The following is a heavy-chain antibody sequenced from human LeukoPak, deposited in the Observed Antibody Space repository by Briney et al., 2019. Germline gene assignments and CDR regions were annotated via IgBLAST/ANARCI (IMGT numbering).Heavy chain of an antibody. J-gene: IGHJ3*02. CDR2: ISSSGSTI. CDR3: ARDRALGYGYVWGSYRGDDAFDI. Sequence: GGSLRLSCAASGFTFSSYGMHWVRQAPGKGLEWVSYISSSGSTIYYADSVKGRFTISRDNAKNSLYLQMNSLRAEDTAVYYCARDRALGYGYVWGSYRGDDAFDIWGQGTMVTVSS. D-gene: IGHD3-16*01. CDR1: GFTFSSYG. V-gene: IGHV3-48*04.